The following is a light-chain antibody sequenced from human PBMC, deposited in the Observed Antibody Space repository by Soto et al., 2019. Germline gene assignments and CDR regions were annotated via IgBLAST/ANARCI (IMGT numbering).Light chain of an antibody. CDR1: SSDVSGYNY. CDR3: CSYAGSYTHYV. CDR2: DVS. J-gene: IGLJ1*01. Sequence: QSALTQPRSVSGSPGQSVTISCTGTSSDVSGYNYVSWYQQHPGKAPKLMIYDVSKRPSGVPDRFSGSKSGNTASLTISGLQVEDEADYYCCSYAGSYTHYVFGTGTKLTVL. V-gene: IGLV2-11*01.